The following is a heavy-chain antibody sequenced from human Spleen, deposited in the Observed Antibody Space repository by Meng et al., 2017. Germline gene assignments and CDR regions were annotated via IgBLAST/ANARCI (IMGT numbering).Heavy chain of an antibody. CDR1: GYTFTSYA. CDR3: ARTHSSGWYYFDY. Sequence: GGSLRLSCAASGYTFTSYAMNWVRQAPGQGLEWMGWINTNTGNPTYAQGFTGRFVFSLDTSVSTAYLQISSLKAEDTAVYYCARTHSSGWYYFDYWGQGTLVTVSS. J-gene: IGHJ4*02. V-gene: IGHV7-4-1*02. CDR2: INTNTGNP. D-gene: IGHD6-19*01.